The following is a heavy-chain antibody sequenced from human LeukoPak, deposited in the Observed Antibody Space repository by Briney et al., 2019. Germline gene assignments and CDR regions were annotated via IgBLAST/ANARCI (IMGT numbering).Heavy chain of an antibody. Sequence: SETLSLTCAVSGYSISSGYYWGWIRQPPGKGLEWIGSIYHSGSTDYNPSLKSRVTISVDTSKNQFSLKLSSVTAADTAVYYCARHRWELLSNFDYWGQGTLVTVSS. J-gene: IGHJ4*02. D-gene: IGHD1-26*01. CDR2: IYHSGST. CDR1: GYSISSGYY. V-gene: IGHV4-38-2*01. CDR3: ARHRWELLSNFDY.